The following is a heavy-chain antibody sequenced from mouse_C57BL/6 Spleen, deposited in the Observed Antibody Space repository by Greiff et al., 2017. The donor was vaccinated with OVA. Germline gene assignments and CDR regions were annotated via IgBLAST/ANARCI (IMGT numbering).Heavy chain of an antibody. V-gene: IGHV1-15*01. CDR2: IDPATGGT. Sequence: QVQLQQSGAELVRPGASVTLSCKASGYTFTDYEMHWVKQTPVHGLEWIGDIDPATGGTDYNQKFKGKATLPADKSSSTAYMALRSLTSEDSAVDYCTKSRHLRRSGGYWGQGTTLTVSA. CDR1: GYTFTDYE. CDR3: TKSRHLRRSGGY. J-gene: IGHJ2*01. D-gene: IGHD3-2*02.